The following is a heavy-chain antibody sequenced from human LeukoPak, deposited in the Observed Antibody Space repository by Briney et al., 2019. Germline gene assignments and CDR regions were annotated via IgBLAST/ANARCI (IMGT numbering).Heavy chain of an antibody. V-gene: IGHV3-21*01. D-gene: IGHD3-16*01. CDR2: ISGSSSYI. J-gene: IGHJ3*02. CDR1: GFTFSSYS. Sequence: GGSLRLSCAASGFTFSSYSMNWVRQAPGKGLEWVSSISGSSSYIYYADSVKGRFTISRDNAKNSLYLQMNSLRAEDTAVYYCARDYLGGVTIGSAFDIWGQGTMVTVSS. CDR3: ARDYLGGVTIGSAFDI.